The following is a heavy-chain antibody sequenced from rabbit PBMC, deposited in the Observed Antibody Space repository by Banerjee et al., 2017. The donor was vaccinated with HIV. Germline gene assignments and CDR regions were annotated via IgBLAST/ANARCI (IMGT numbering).Heavy chain of an antibody. CDR2: IDTGDGST. CDR1: GLSFSSGYW. J-gene: IGHJ4*01. Sequence: QSLEESGGDLVKPGASLTLTCTASGLSFSSGYWIWWVRQAPGKGLEWIGCIDTGDGSTYYASWVNGRFTISKTSSTTVTLQMTSLTAADTATYFCARGNGGVGVYFNLWGQGTLVTVS. CDR3: ARGNGGVGVYFNL. V-gene: IGHV1S40*01. D-gene: IGHD2-1*01.